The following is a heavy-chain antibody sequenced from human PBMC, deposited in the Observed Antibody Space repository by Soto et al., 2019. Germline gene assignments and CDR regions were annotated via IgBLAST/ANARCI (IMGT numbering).Heavy chain of an antibody. J-gene: IGHJ6*02. V-gene: IGHV3-23*01. CDR3: AKDFDSYSSGRYGMDV. D-gene: IGHD6-19*01. Sequence: XESLRLSGAASVFTFSSHAMSWVRQAPGKGLEWVSTISSGGDNTYSADSVKGRFTISRDNSKNTLYLQMNSLRAEDTAVYYCAKDFDSYSSGRYGMDVWGQGTTVTVSS. CDR2: ISSGGDNT. CDR1: VFTFSSHA.